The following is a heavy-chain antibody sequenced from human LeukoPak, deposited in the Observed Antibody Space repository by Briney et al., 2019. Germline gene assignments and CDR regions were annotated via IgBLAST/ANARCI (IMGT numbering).Heavy chain of an antibody. CDR1: GFTFDDYA. CDR2: ISGDGGST. J-gene: IGHJ4*02. CDR3: AKAGGRMEPRVWFDY. Sequence: GGSLRLSGAASGFTFDDYAMHWVRHAPGKGLEWVSLISGDGGSTYYADSVKGRFTISRDNSKNSLYLQMNSLRTEDTALYYCAKAGGRMEPRVWFDYWGQGTLVTVSS. D-gene: IGHD3-16*01. V-gene: IGHV3-43*02.